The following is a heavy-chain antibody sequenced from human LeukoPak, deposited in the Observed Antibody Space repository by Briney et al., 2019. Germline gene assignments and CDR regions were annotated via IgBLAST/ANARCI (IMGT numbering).Heavy chain of an antibody. J-gene: IGHJ1*01. CDR2: INHSGST. V-gene: IGHV4-34*01. CDR3: ARGRYCGSDCYLPFGPPEYFRH. CDR1: GDSFSDYY. D-gene: IGHD2-21*02. Sequence: SETLSLTCVVYGDSFSDYYWNWIRQPPGKGLEWIGEINHSGSTNYNPSLKSRVTISVDTSKNQFSLRLSSVTAADTAVYYCARGRYCGSDCYLPFGPPEYFRHWGQGTLVTVSS.